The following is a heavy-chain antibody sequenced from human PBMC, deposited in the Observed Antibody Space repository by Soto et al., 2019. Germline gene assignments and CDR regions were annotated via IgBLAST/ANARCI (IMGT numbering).Heavy chain of an antibody. J-gene: IGHJ6*01. CDR2: IYPGDSDT. D-gene: IGHD3-3*02. CDR3: AILILASDGYYYYGMDV. CDR1: GYSFTSYW. Sequence: GESLKISCKGSGYSFTSYWIGWVRQMPWKGLEWMGIIYPGDSDTRYSPSFQGQVTISADKSISTAYLQWSSLKASDTAMYYCAILILASDGYYYYGMDVWGQGTTVTGSS. V-gene: IGHV5-51*01.